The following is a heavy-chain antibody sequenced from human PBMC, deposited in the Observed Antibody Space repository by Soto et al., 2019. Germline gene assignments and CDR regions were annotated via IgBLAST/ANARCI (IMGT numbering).Heavy chain of an antibody. V-gene: IGHV4-59*01. CDR3: ARATTTMIMPQNF. J-gene: IGHJ4*02. Sequence: PSQTLSLTCTVSGGSISSYYWSWVRQPPAKGLEWIGYIYYSGRTHYNPPLNSRVTISVDTPKNQFSLKLSSVTAADTAIYYCARATTTMIMPQNFWGQGTLVTASS. CDR2: IYYSGRT. CDR1: GGSISSYY. D-gene: IGHD3-22*01.